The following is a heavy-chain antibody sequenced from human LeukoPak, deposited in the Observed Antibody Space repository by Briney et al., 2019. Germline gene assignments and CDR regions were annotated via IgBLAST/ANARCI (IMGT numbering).Heavy chain of an antibody. D-gene: IGHD2-21*02. J-gene: IGHJ4*02. CDR1: GYTFTSYG. V-gene: IGHV1-18*01. Sequence: ASVKVSCKASGYTFTSYGISWVRQAPGQGLEWMGWISAYNGNTNYAQKLQGRVTMTTDTSTSTAYMELRSLRSDDTAVYYCALAGLGGDKAYCGGDCYSDYWGQGTLVTVSS. CDR2: ISAYNGNT. CDR3: ALAGLGGDKAYCGGDCYSDY.